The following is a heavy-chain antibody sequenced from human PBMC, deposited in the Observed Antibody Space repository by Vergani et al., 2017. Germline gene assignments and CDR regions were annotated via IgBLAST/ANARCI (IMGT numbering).Heavy chain of an antibody. CDR3: AKEINEYSSTASLDY. CDR1: GFTFDDYA. Sequence: EVQLVESGGGLVQPGRSLRLSCAASGFTFDDYAMHWVRQAPGKGLEWVSGISWNSGSIGYADSVKGRFTISRDNAKNSLYLQMNSLRAEDTALYYCAKEINEYSSTASLDYWGQGTLVTVYS. CDR2: ISWNSGSI. V-gene: IGHV3-9*01. J-gene: IGHJ4*02. D-gene: IGHD6-6*01.